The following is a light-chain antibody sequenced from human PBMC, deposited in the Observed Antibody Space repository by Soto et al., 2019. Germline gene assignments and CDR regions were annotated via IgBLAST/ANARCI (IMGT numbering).Light chain of an antibody. CDR1: QSVSSN. CDR2: AAS. Sequence: EIVMTQSPATLPVSAGDRATLSCRASQSVSSNLAWYQQKPAQAPRLHIYAASTRATSIPARFSGSGSGTEFTHTLSSLQSEDFAVYFCQQYNYWITFGGGTKVEIK. V-gene: IGKV3-15*01. J-gene: IGKJ4*01. CDR3: QQYNYWIT.